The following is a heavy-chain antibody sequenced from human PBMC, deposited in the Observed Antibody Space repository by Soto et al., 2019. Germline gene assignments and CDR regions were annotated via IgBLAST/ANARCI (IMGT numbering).Heavy chain of an antibody. D-gene: IGHD2-2*01. CDR1: GFTFSSYS. J-gene: IGHJ4*02. CDR2: IGTSAST. V-gene: IGHV3-23*01. Sequence: DVRLLESGGGLVQPGGSLRLSCAASGFTFSSYSMSWVRQAPGKGLEWVSTIGTSASTYYGDSVRGRFTISRDNSRNKLYLQMNSLRAEATAVYYCADLSRYCTSSNCDWGQGTLVTVSS. CDR3: ADLSRYCTSSNCD.